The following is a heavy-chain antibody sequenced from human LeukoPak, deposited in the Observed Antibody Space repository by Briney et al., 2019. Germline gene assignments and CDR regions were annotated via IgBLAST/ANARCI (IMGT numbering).Heavy chain of an antibody. D-gene: IGHD2-15*01. CDR1: GFTFGDYA. CDR3: TRDPGLGYCSGGSCYGPDY. V-gene: IGHV3-49*03. Sequence: GGSLRLSCTASGFTFGDYAMSWFRQAPGKGLEWVGFIRSKAYGGTTEYAASVKGRFTISRDDSKSIAYLQMNSLKTEDTAAYYCTRDPGLGYCSGGSCYGPDYWGQGTLVTVSS. J-gene: IGHJ4*02. CDR2: IRSKAYGGTT.